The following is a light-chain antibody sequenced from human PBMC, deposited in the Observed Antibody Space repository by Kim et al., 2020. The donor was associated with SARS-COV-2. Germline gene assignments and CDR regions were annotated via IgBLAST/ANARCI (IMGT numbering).Light chain of an antibody. V-gene: IGKV1-5*03. CDR3: QQYYTYPYT. J-gene: IGKJ2*01. Sequence: DIQMTQSPSTLSASVGDRVTITCLASQSLNSWVAWYQQKPGKAPDLLIYSTSTLQSGVPSRFSGSRSGTEFTLTISSLQPHDFATYYCQQYYTYPYTFGQGTKLEL. CDR2: STS. CDR1: QSLNSW.